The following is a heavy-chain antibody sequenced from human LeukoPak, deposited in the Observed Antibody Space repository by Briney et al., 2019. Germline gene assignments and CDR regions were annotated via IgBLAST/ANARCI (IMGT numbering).Heavy chain of an antibody. Sequence: SQTPSLTCAVYGGSFSGYYWSWIRQPPGKGLEWIGEINHSGSTNYNPSLKSRVTISVDTSKNQFSLKLSSVTAADTAVYYCARQIAVAGKAGFWGQGTLVTVSS. CDR2: INHSGST. V-gene: IGHV4-34*01. CDR1: GGSFSGYY. J-gene: IGHJ4*02. CDR3: ARQIAVAGKAGF. D-gene: IGHD6-19*01.